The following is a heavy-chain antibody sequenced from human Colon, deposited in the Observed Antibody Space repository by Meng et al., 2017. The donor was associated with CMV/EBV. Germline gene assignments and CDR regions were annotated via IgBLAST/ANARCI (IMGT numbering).Heavy chain of an antibody. CDR1: GFTFSTYT. V-gene: IGHV3-23*01. J-gene: IGHJ4*02. CDR3: AKGAIFGVTAPDY. D-gene: IGHD3-3*01. CDR2: IRGRDGRA. Sequence: GGSLRLSCAASGFTFSTYTMSWVRQAPGKGLEWVSRIRGRDGRASYADSVKGRFTISRDISQNTLYLQMNSLRAEDTAVYHCAKGAIFGVTAPDYWGQGTLVTVSS.